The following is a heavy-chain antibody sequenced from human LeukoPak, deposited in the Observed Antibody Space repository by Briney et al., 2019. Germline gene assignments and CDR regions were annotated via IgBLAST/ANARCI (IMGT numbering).Heavy chain of an antibody. CDR2: ISYSGRT. V-gene: IGHV4-39*02. CDR1: GGSILSSTYY. J-gene: IGHJ4*02. Sequence: SETLSLTCTFSGGSILSSTYYWGRIRQPPGKGLEWIGSISYSGRTYYTPSLKSRVTTSVDTSKNQFSLRLSSVTAAGTAVYYCERESDLSGYIHTWGQGTLVTVSS. CDR3: ERESDLSGYIHT. D-gene: IGHD3-22*01.